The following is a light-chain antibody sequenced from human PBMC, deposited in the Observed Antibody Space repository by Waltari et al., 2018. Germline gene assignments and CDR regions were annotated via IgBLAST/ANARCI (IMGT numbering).Light chain of an antibody. CDR2: DVS. Sequence: QSALTQPASVSGSPGQSITIACTGTSSDIGGYNYVSWYQQVPGKAPKLIIYDVSNRPAGVSIRFSGSKSGNTASPTISGLQAEDEANYYCSSYIDSSTLELFGGGTSLTVL. CDR1: SSDIGGYNY. CDR3: SSYIDSSTLEL. V-gene: IGLV2-14*03. J-gene: IGLJ2*01.